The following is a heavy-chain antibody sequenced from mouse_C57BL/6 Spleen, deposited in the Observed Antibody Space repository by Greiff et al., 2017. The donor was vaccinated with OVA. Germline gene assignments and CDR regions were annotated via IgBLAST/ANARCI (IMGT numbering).Heavy chain of an antibody. CDR3: ARTYYDYYAMDY. CDR1: GFTFSDYY. Sequence: EVKVVESEGGLVQPGSSMKLSCTASGFTFSDYYMAWVRQVPEKGLEWVANINYDGSSTYYLDSLKSRFIISRDNAKNILYLQMSSLKSEDTATYYCARTYYDYYAMDYWGQGTSVTVSS. J-gene: IGHJ4*01. V-gene: IGHV5-16*01. CDR2: INYDGSST. D-gene: IGHD1-1*01.